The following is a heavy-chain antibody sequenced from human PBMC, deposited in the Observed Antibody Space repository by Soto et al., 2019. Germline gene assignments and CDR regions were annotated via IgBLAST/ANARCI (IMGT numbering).Heavy chain of an antibody. J-gene: IGHJ6*02. CDR3: ARGGDYDFWSGYPNYYYYGMDV. Sequence: SETLYLACAVYGGSFSGYYWSWIRQPPGKGLEWIGEINHSGSTNYNPSLKSRVTISVDTSKNQFSLKLSSVTAADTAVYYCARGGDYDFWSGYPNYYYYGMDVWGQGTTVTVSS. D-gene: IGHD3-3*01. CDR2: INHSGST. V-gene: IGHV4-34*01. CDR1: GGSFSGYY.